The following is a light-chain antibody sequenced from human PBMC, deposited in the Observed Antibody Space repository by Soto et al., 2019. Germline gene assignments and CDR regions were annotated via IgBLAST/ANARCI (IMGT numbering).Light chain of an antibody. CDR3: QQLHDYPIT. CDR1: QTIFNW. Sequence: DIQMTQSPSTLSASVGDRVTITCRASQTIFNWLAWYQRKPGRAPNLLIYDASSLQSGVPSTFSGSGSGTEFTLTVSSLQPEDFATYYCQQLHDYPITFGQGTRLEI. J-gene: IGKJ5*01. CDR2: DAS. V-gene: IGKV1-5*01.